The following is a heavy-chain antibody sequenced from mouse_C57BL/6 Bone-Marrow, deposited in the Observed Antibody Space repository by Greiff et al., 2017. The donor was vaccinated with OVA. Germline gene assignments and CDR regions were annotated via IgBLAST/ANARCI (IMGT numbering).Heavy chain of an antibody. V-gene: IGHV1-81*01. CDR3: ARYYGPYFDY. CDR2: IYPRSGNT. D-gene: IGHD1-2*01. Sequence: VQLQESGAELARPGASVRLSCKASGYTFTSYGISWVKQRTGQGLEWIGEIYPRSGNTYFNEKFKGKATLTADKSSSTAYMELRSLTSEDSAVYFCARYYGPYFDYWGQGTTLTVSS. J-gene: IGHJ2*01. CDR1: GYTFTSYG.